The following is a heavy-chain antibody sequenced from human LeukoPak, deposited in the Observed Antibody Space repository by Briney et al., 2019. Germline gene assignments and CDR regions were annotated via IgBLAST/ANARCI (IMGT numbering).Heavy chain of an antibody. CDR3: ARGRYCGGDCYSFDY. D-gene: IGHD2-21*02. J-gene: IGHJ4*02. CDR1: GYTFTGYY. V-gene: IGHV1-2*02. CDR2: INPNSGGT. Sequence: ASVKVSCKASGYTFTGYYMHWVRQAPGQGLEWMGWINPNSGGTNYAQKFQGRVTMTRDTSISTAYMELSRLRSDDTAVYYCARGRYCGGDCYSFDYWGQGTLVTVSS.